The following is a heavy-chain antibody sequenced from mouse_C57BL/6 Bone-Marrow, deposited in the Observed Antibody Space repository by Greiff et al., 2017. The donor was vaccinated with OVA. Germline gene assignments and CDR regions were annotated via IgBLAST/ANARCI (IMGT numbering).Heavy chain of an antibody. Sequence: VQLQESGAELARPGASVKLSCKASGYTFTSYGISWVKQRTGQGLGWIGEIYPRSGNTYYNEKFKGKATLTADKSSSTAYMELRSLTSEDSAVYFCARSPFYDGFDYWGQGTTLTVSS. CDR2: IYPRSGNT. D-gene: IGHD2-3*01. CDR3: ARSPFYDGFDY. CDR1: GYTFTSYG. V-gene: IGHV1-81*01. J-gene: IGHJ2*01.